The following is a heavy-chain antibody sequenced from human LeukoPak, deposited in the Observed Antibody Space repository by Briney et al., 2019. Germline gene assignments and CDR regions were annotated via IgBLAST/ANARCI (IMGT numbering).Heavy chain of an antibody. CDR1: GDNFRIDG. D-gene: IGHD3/OR15-3a*01. CDR3: ATARYFWAGPIYRCCLDV. Sequence: ASVKVSCKASGDNFRIDGISWLRHASGQGLEWMGWVSASSGNMHYAQNFQGRLTMTTDTSPNTAFMELRSLRSDDTAMYYFATARYFWAGPIYRCCLDVWGKGTTVSVSS. V-gene: IGHV1-18*01. CDR2: VSASSGNM. J-gene: IGHJ6*04.